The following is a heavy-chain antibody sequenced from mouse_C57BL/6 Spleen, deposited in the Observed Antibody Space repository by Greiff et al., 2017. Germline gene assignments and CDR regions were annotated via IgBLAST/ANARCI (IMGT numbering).Heavy chain of an antibody. V-gene: IGHV1-80*01. Sequence: VQLQQSGAELVKPGASVKISCKASGYAFSSYWMNWVKQRPGKGLEWIGQIYPGDGDTNYNGKFKGKATLTADKSPSTAYMQLSSLTSEDSAVYFCASGPAQATSFADWGQGTLVTVSA. CDR1: GYAFSSYW. CDR3: ASGPAQATSFAD. CDR2: IYPGDGDT. D-gene: IGHD3-2*02. J-gene: IGHJ3*01.